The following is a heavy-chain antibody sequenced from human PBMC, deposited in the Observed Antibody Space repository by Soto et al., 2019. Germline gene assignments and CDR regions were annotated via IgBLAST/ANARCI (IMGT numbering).Heavy chain of an antibody. CDR1: GVSFGDAW. V-gene: IGHV3-15*05. CDR3: VAGSPFEY. Sequence: GWSLRLSCAGSGVSFGDAWLSWVRQAPGKGLEWVGLVKRKSDGETTDYAAPVTGRLTISRDDSKPTVYLKMNSLKIEDTGIYYCVAGSPFEYWGQGTLVTASS. CDR2: VKRKSDGETT. D-gene: IGHD1-26*01. J-gene: IGHJ4*02.